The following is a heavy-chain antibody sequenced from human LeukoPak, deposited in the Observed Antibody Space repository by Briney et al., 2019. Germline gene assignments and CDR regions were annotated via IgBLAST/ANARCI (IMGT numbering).Heavy chain of an antibody. CDR3: ARDRLTYYYGSGSPPAVQLWFDP. D-gene: IGHD3-10*01. Sequence: GGSLRLSCAASGFTFSDYYMSWTRQAPGKGLEWGSYISSSGSTIYYADSVKGRSTISRDNAKNSLYLQMNSLRAEDTAVYYCARDRLTYYYGSGSPPAVQLWFDPWGQGTLVTVSS. V-gene: IGHV3-11*01. CDR2: ISSSGSTI. CDR1: GFTFSDYY. J-gene: IGHJ5*02.